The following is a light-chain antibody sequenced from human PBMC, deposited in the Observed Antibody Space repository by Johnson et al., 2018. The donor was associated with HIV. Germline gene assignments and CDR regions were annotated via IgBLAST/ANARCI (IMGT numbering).Light chain of an antibody. Sequence: QSVLTQPPSVSAAPGQKVTISCSGSTSNIGNNYVSWYQQLPGTAPKLLIYEKNKRPSGIPDRYSASKSGTSATLDITGLQTGDEADYYLGTWDSSLGAHYFFGTGTKVTVL. CDR3: GTWDSSLGAHYF. J-gene: IGLJ1*01. V-gene: IGLV1-51*02. CDR1: TSNIGNNY. CDR2: EKN.